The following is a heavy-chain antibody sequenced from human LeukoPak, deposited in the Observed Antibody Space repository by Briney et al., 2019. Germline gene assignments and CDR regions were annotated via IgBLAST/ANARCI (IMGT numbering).Heavy chain of an antibody. CDR1: GFTVSSNY. D-gene: IGHD3-10*01. CDR2: INSNGRNI. CDR3: LCLWFGKGVY. J-gene: IGHJ4*02. Sequence: GGSLRLSCAASGFTVSSNYLNWVRQAPGKGLEWISYINSNGRNIDYADSVRGRFTISRDNAKNSLFLQMNSLRAEDTAVYYCLCLWFGKGVYWGRGTLVTVSS. V-gene: IGHV3-48*03.